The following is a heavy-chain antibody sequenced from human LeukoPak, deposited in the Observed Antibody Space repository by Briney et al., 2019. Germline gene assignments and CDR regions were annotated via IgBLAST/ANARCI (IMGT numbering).Heavy chain of an antibody. D-gene: IGHD1-26*01. J-gene: IGHJ4*02. Sequence: PGGSLRLSCAASGFTFRFYAMSWVRQAPGKGLEWVSSIPGSGGSTHYADSVKGRFTISRDNSKNTLHLQMNSLRAEDTAVYYCARFSGSYKLDYWGQGTLVTVSS. CDR1: GFTFRFYA. CDR3: ARFSGSYKLDY. V-gene: IGHV3-23*01. CDR2: IPGSGGST.